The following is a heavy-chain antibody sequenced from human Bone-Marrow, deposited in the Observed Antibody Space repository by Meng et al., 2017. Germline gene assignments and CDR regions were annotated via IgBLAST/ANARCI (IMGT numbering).Heavy chain of an antibody. D-gene: IGHD2-2*01. V-gene: IGHV3-30*06. J-gene: IGHJ6*02. CDR1: GFTFSSYG. CDR2: ISYDGSNK. Sequence: GESLKISCAASGFTFSSYGMHWVRQAPGKGLEWVAVISYDGSNKYYADSVKGRFTISRDNSKNTLYLQMNSLRAEDTAVYYCARAVVLAAISVYYYYYGMDVWGQGTTVTVSS. CDR3: ARAVVLAAISVYYYYYGMDV.